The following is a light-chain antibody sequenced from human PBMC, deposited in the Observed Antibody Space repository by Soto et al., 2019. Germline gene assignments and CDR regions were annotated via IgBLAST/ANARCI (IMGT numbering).Light chain of an antibody. J-gene: IGLJ2*01. V-gene: IGLV1-47*02. Sequence: QSVLAQPPSASGTPGQSVTISCSGSSSNIGSNYVYWYQQLPGTAPKLLMYNDDRRPSGVPDRFSGSKSGASASLAISGLRSEDEADYYCAAWDDSLSCVVFGGGKKVTV. CDR1: SSNIGSNY. CDR3: AAWDDSLSCVV. CDR2: NDD.